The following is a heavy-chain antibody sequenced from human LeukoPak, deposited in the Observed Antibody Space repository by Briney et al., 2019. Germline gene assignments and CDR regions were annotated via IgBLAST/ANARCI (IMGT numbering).Heavy chain of an antibody. V-gene: IGHV4-34*01. Sequence: SETLSLTCAVYGGSFSGYYWSWIRQPPGKGLEWIGEINHSGSTNYNPSLKSRVTISVDTSKNQFSLKLSSVTAADTAVYYCARFRCSGGSCYPHFDYWGQGTLVTVSS. D-gene: IGHD2-15*01. CDR1: GGSFSGYY. J-gene: IGHJ4*02. CDR3: ARFRCSGGSCYPHFDY. CDR2: INHSGST.